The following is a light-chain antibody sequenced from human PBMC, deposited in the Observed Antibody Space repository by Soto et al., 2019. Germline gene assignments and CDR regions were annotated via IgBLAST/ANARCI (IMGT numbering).Light chain of an antibody. V-gene: IGKV3-11*01. CDR2: DAS. Sequence: VVLTQSPATLSLSPGERATLSCRTSLSVSVYLDWYQQKPGQAPRLLISDASNRATGIPARFSGSGSGTDFTLTISSLEPEDFAVYYCHQRQYWPPITFGQGTRLRL. CDR1: LSVSVY. J-gene: IGKJ5*01. CDR3: HQRQYWPPIT.